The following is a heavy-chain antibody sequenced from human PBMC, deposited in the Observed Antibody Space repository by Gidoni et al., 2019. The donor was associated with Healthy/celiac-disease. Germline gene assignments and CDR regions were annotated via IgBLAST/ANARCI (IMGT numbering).Heavy chain of an antibody. CDR3: ARDAVVYYYDRSGYYGY. Sequence: QVQLVQSGAEVKKPGASVKVSCKASGYIFTSYGISWVRQAAGQGLEWMGWIRAYNGNTKYAQKLQGRVTMTTDTTTSTAYMELRSLRSDDTAVYYCARDAVVYYYDRSGYYGYWGQGTLVTVSS. V-gene: IGHV1-18*01. CDR1: GYIFTSYG. J-gene: IGHJ4*02. CDR2: IRAYNGNT. D-gene: IGHD3-22*01.